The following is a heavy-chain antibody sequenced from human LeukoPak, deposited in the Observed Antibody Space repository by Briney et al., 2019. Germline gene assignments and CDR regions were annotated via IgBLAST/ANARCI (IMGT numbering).Heavy chain of an antibody. Sequence: SETLSLTCTVSGGSISSYYWSWIRQPPGKGLEWIGYIYYSGSTNYNPSLKSRVTISVDTSKNQFSLKLSSVTAADTAVYYCARGNGGAWYYYGMDVWGQGTTVTVSS. J-gene: IGHJ6*02. CDR3: ARGNGGAWYYYGMDV. V-gene: IGHV4-59*01. CDR2: IYYSGST. D-gene: IGHD1-1*01. CDR1: GGSISSYY.